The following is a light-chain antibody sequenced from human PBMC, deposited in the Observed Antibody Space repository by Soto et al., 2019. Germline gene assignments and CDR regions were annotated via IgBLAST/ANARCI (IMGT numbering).Light chain of an antibody. CDR3: CSYAGSYSYV. V-gene: IGLV2-11*01. Sequence: QSALAQPHTVSGFPGQSVTISCTGTRSDVGGYNYVSWYQEQPGKAPKLMIYDVSKRPSGVPDRFSGSKSGNTASLTISGLQAEDEADYYCCSYAGSYSYVFGTGTQLTVL. CDR2: DVS. CDR1: RSDVGGYNY. J-gene: IGLJ1*01.